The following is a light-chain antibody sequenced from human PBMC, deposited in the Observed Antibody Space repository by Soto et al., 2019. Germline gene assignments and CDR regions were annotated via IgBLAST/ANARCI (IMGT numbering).Light chain of an antibody. J-gene: IGKJ4*01. CDR2: SAT. CDR3: QPTNSSPT. CDR1: QGIGMY. V-gene: IGKV1-39*01. Sequence: DIQMTQSPSSLSASVGDRVAITCRASQGIGMYLNWYQQKPGKAPELLIYSATSLGSGVPSRFIGSGSGTDFTLTLRSLQPEDFATYYCQPTNSSPTFGGGTKVEIK.